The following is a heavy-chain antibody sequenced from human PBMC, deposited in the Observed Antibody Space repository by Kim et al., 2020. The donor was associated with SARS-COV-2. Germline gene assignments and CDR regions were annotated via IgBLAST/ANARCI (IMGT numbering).Heavy chain of an antibody. Sequence: GGSLRLSCAASGFTFSSYWMSWVRQAPGKGLEWVANIKQDGSEKYYVDSVKGRFTISRDNAKNSLYLQMNSLRAEDTAVYYCARQTTVTSHYYYYGMDVWGHGTTVTVSS. J-gene: IGHJ6*02. V-gene: IGHV3-7*03. CDR2: IKQDGSEK. D-gene: IGHD4-17*01. CDR3: ARQTTVTSHYYYYGMDV. CDR1: GFTFSSYW.